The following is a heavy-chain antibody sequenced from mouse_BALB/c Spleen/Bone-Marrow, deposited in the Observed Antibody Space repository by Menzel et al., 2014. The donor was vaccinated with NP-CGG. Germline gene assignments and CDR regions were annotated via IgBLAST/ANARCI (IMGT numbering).Heavy chain of an antibody. D-gene: IGHD2-10*01. Sequence: QVQLQQPGAELVRPGTSVKVSCKASGYALTNYLIEWVKQRPGQGLEWIGVINPGSGGTNYNEKFKGKATLTADKSSSTAYMQLSSLTSYDSAVYFCARGAYYGNYFDYWGQGTTLTFSS. CDR2: INPGSGGT. V-gene: IGHV1-54*01. J-gene: IGHJ2*01. CDR1: GYALTNYL. CDR3: ARGAYYGNYFDY.